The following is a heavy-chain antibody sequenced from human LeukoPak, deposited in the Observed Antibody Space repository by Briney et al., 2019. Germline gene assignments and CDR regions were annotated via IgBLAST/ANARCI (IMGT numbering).Heavy chain of an antibody. D-gene: IGHD6-13*01. J-gene: IGHJ4*02. CDR3: AREGSSLNFDY. V-gene: IGHV3-48*03. CDR1: GFTFSSYE. Sequence: PGGSLRLSCAASGFTFSSYEMNWVRQAPGKGLEWVSYISSSGSTIYYADSVKGRFTISRDNAKNSLYLQMNSLRAEDTALYYCAREGSSLNFDYWGQGTLVTVSS. CDR2: ISSSGSTI.